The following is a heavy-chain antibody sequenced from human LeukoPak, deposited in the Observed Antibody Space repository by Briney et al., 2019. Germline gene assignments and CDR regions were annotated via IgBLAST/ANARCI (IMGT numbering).Heavy chain of an antibody. Sequence: PSETLSLACTVSGGSISSYYWSWIRQPPGKGLEWIGYIYYSGSTNYNPSLKSRVTISVGTSKNHFSLKLSSVTAADTAVYYCARGGSYYDYWGQGTLVTVSS. CDR2: IYYSGST. CDR1: GGSISSYY. D-gene: IGHD1-26*01. J-gene: IGHJ4*02. V-gene: IGHV4-59*01. CDR3: ARGGSYYDY.